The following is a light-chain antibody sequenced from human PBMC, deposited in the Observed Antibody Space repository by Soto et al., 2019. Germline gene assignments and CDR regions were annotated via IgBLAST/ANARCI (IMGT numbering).Light chain of an antibody. CDR2: DAS. CDR3: QVRDVWST. CDR1: QSVSTS. V-gene: IGKV3-11*01. Sequence: IVLTQSPATLSLSPGERAALSCRASQSVSTSLAWYQHKPGQAPRLIIYDASKRAPGLPARFSGSGSGTDFTLTISSLEPEDFAVYYCQVRDVWSTCGQGTKVESK. J-gene: IGKJ1*01.